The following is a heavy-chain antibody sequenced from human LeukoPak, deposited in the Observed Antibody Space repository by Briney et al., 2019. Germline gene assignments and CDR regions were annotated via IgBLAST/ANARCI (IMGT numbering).Heavy chain of an antibody. J-gene: IGHJ4*02. Sequence: GGSLRLSCAASGFTFDDYTMHWVRQAPGRGLEWVSGITRDSDTVDYADSVRGRFTISRDNSKNTLYLQMNSLRAEDTAVYYCARGPAYGARSDYLDYWGQGTLVTVSS. CDR2: ITRDSDTV. V-gene: IGHV3-9*01. D-gene: IGHD3-10*01. CDR1: GFTFDDYT. CDR3: ARGPAYGARSDYLDY.